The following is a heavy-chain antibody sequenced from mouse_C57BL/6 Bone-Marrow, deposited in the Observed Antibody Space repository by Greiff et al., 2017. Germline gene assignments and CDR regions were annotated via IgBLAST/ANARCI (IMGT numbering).Heavy chain of an antibody. J-gene: IGHJ2*01. CDR1: GYTFTSSW. CDR3: ARTFFDY. CDR2: IHPNSGST. V-gene: IGHV1-64*01. Sequence: QVHVKQPGAELVQPGASVKLSCKASGYTFTSSWMHWVKQRPGQGLEWIGMIHPNSGSTNYNEKFKSKATLTVDKSSSTAYMQLSSLTSEDSAVYYCARTFFDYWGQGTTLTVSS.